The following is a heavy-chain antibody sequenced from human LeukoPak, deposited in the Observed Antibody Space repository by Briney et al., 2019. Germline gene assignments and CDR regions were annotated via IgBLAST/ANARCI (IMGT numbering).Heavy chain of an antibody. CDR3: ARETIDITVTVVVRMGDAFDI. CDR2: IDHSGST. J-gene: IGHJ3*02. Sequence: SETLSLTCTVSGGSISSYYWSWIRQPPGKGLEWIGEIDHSGSTNYNPSLKSRVTISVDTSKNQFSLKLSSVTAADTAVYYCARETIDITVTVVVRMGDAFDIWGQGTMITVSS. V-gene: IGHV4-34*01. CDR1: GGSISSYY. D-gene: IGHD3-22*01.